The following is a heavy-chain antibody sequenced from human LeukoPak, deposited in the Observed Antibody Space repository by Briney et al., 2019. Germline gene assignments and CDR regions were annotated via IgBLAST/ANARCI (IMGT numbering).Heavy chain of an antibody. CDR2: IYYSGST. CDR1: GGSINSYY. V-gene: IGHV4-59*01. CDR3: TSGGMVSGDY. Sequence: SETLSLTCTVSGGSINSYYWSWIRQPPGKGLEWIGYIYYSGSTNYNPSLKSRVTISRDTSKNQFSLKLRSVTAADTAVYYCTSGGMVSGDYWGHGTLITVSS. D-gene: IGHD2-8*01. J-gene: IGHJ4*01.